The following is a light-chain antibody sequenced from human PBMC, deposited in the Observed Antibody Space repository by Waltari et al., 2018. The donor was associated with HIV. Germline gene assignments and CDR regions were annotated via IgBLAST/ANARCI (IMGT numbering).Light chain of an antibody. Sequence: QSVLTQSSSTYASAGQTVPVSLSGTSPHIGNNFLSWYQRLPGTAPKLLIFRNNQRPSGVPDRFSGSKSDTSASLVISVLRSEDEAEYFCAVWDGSLSAWLFGGGTKVAVL. CDR3: AVWDGSLSAWL. J-gene: IGLJ3*02. CDR2: RNN. V-gene: IGLV1-47*01. CDR1: SPHIGNNF.